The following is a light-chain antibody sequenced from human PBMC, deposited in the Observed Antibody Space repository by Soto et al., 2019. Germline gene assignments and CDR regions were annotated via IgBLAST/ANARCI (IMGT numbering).Light chain of an antibody. CDR3: QQSYSNPPIT. CDR2: AAS. J-gene: IGKJ5*01. V-gene: IGKV1-39*01. CDR1: QSISSY. Sequence: DIQMTQSPSSLPASVRDRVTITCLVSQSISSYLNWYQQKPGKAPKLLIYAASSLKSGVPSRFSGSGSGTDFTLTISSLQPEDFATYYCQQSYSNPPITFGQGTLLEI.